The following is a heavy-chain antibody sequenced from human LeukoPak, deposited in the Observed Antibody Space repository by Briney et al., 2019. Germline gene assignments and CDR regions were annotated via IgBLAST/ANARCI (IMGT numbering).Heavy chain of an antibody. V-gene: IGHV4-59*01. CDR1: GGSLTNYY. CDR3: ARAVKVYSPSYGMDV. Sequence: SETLSLTCTVSGGSLTNYYWAWIRQPPGKGLEWIGYIYYSGSTNYNPSLKSRVTISVDTSKNQFSLKLSSVTAADTAVYYCARAVKVYSPSYGMDVWGQGTTVTVSS. J-gene: IGHJ6*02. D-gene: IGHD5-18*01. CDR2: IYYSGST.